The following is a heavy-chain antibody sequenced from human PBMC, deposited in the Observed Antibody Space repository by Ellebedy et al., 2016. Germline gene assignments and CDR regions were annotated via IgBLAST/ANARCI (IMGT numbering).Heavy chain of an antibody. V-gene: IGHV4-38-2*02. CDR2: IYHSGST. CDR1: GYSISSGYY. D-gene: IGHD3-22*01. Sequence: SETLSLXXTVSGYSISSGYYWGWIRQPPGKGLEWIGSIYHSGSTYYNPSLKSRVTISVDTSKNQFSLKLSSVTAADTAVYYCARGSDYYDSSGYYAVDAFDIWGQGTMVTVSS. CDR3: ARGSDYYDSSGYYAVDAFDI. J-gene: IGHJ3*02.